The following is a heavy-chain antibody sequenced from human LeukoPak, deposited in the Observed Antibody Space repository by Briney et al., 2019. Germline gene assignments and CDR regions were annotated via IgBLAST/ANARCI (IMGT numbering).Heavy chain of an antibody. D-gene: IGHD3-22*01. CDR1: GDSISDYY. V-gene: IGHV4-59*08. Sequence: PSKTLSLTCTVSGDSISDYYWSWIRQPPGKGLEWIGYIYYSGSTNYNPSLKSRVTISVDTSKNQFSLKLRSVTAADTAVYYCARALERYYYDSSGYYAHFDYWGQGTLVTVSS. CDR3: ARALERYYYDSSGYYAHFDY. CDR2: IYYSGST. J-gene: IGHJ4*02.